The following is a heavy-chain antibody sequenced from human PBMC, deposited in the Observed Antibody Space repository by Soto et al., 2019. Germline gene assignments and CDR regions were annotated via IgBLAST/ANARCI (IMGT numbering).Heavy chain of an antibody. V-gene: IGHV1-69*13. D-gene: IGHD5-12*01. CDR2: IIPIFGTA. CDR1: GYNFFGYG. Sequence: SVKVSCKASGYNFFGYGLSWVRQAPGQGLEWMGWIIPIFGTANYAQKFQGRVTITADESTSTAYMELSSLRSEDTAVYYCASGLGYSGGHLWFHMDYWGQGTLVTVSS. CDR3: ASGLGYSGGHLWFHMDY. J-gene: IGHJ4*02.